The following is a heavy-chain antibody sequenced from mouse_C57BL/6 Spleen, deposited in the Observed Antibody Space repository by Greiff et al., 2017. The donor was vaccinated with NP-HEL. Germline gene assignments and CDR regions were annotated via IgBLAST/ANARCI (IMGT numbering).Heavy chain of an antibody. CDR2: IDPENGDT. CDR1: GFNIKDDY. CDR3: TTLDDYDSAWFAY. D-gene: IGHD2-4*01. V-gene: IGHV14-4*01. Sequence: DVKLVESGAELVRPGASVKLSCSASGFNIKDDYMHWVKQRPEQGLEWIGWIDPENGDTEYASKFQGKATITADTSSNTAYLQLSSLTSEDTAVYYCTTLDDYDSAWFAYWGQGTLVTVSA. J-gene: IGHJ3*01.